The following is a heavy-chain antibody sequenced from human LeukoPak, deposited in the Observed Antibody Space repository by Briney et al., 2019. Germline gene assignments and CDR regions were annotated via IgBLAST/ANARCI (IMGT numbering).Heavy chain of an antibody. J-gene: IGHJ4*02. CDR2: ISSSSSTI. Sequence: GGALRLSFAAPWFPLNSYSMNWVRPGPGKGLEWVSYISSSSSTIYYADSVKGRFTISRDNAKNSLYLQMNSLRAEDTAVYYCARDLDYWGQGTLVTVSS. CDR3: ARDLDY. V-gene: IGHV3-48*04. CDR1: WFPLNSYS.